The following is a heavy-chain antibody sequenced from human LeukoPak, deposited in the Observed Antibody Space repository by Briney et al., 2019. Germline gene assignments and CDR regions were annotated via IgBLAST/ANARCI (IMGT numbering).Heavy chain of an antibody. CDR2: IYTSGST. D-gene: IGHD6-13*01. CDR3: ARSPLGSGRLPPTLYSSSWYWFDP. V-gene: IGHV4-61*02. J-gene: IGHJ3*01. CDR1: GGSISSGSYY. Sequence: NPSQTLSLTCTVSGGSISSGSYYWSWIRQPAGKGLEWIGRIYTSGSTNYNPSLKSRVTISVDTSKNQFSLKLSSVTAADTAVYYCARSPLGSGRLPPTLYSSSWYWFDPWGQGTMVTVSS.